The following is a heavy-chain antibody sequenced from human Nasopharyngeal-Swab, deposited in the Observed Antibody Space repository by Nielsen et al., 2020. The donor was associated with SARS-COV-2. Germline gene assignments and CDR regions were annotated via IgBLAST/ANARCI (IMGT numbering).Heavy chain of an antibody. CDR3: ARVSTVTSYWYFDL. D-gene: IGHD4-11*01. V-gene: IGHV4-61*01. CDR2: IYYSGST. J-gene: IGHJ2*01. Sequence: SETLSLTCTVSGGSVSSGSYYWSWIRPPPGKGLEWIGYIYYSGSTNYNPSLKSRVTISVDTSKNQFFLKLSSVTAADTAVYYCARVSTVTSYWYFDLWGRGTLVTVSS. CDR1: GGSVSSGSYY.